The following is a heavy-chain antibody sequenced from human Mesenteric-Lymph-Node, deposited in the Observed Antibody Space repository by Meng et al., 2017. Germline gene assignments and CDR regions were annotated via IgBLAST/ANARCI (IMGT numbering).Heavy chain of an antibody. CDR3: ARVGYCTSGICYSPDYHYGTDV. D-gene: IGHD2-2*02. J-gene: IGHJ6*02. Sequence: SVKVSCKASGGTFSSYAISWVRQAPGQGLEWMGGIIPIFGTANYAQKFQGRVTITADKSTSTAYMELSSLRSEDTAVYYCARVGYCTSGICYSPDYHYGTDVWGQGTTVTVSS. CDR1: GGTFSSYA. V-gene: IGHV1-69*06. CDR2: IIPIFGTA.